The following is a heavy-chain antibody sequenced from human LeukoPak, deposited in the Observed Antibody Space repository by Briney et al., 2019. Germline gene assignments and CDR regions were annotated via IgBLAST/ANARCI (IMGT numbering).Heavy chain of an antibody. J-gene: IGHJ4*02. CDR1: GYTFTSYY. V-gene: IGHV1-46*01. D-gene: IGHD3-22*01. CDR3: ARGTLHYYDSSGYWVY. CDR2: INPSGGST. Sequence: ASVKVSCKASGYTFTSYYMHWVRQAPGQGLEWMGVINPSGGSTSYAQKFQGRVTMTRDMSTSTVYMELSSLRSEATAVYYCARGTLHYYDSSGYWVYWGQGTLVTVSS.